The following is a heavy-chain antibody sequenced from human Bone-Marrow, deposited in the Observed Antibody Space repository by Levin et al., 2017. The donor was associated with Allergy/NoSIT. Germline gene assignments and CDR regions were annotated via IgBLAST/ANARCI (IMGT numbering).Heavy chain of an antibody. CDR1: GFTFGDYF. CDR3: ARGRTMSVGPFDI. J-gene: IGHJ3*02. CDR2: ISTSETYT. V-gene: IGHV3-11*06. Sequence: GGSLRLSCATSGFTFGDYFMSWIRQAPGKGLEWVSYISTSETYTNSADSVRGRFIISRDNARDSLYLQMNNLRADDTAVYYCARGRTMSVGPFDIWGQGAMVTVSS. D-gene: IGHD1-26*01.